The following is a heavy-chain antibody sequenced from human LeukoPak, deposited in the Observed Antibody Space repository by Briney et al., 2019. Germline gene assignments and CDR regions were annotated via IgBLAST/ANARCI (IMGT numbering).Heavy chain of an antibody. V-gene: IGHV3-48*02. D-gene: IGHD3-3*01. CDR2: ISSSSSTI. CDR3: ARDREYDFWSGYYPRPHFDY. CDR1: GFTLSSYS. Sequence: GGSLRLSCAASGFTLSSYSMNWVRQAPGKGLEWVSYISSSSSTIYYADSVKGRFTISRDNAKNSLYLQMNSLRDEDTAVYYCARDREYDFWSGYYPRPHFDYWGQGTLVTVSS. J-gene: IGHJ4*02.